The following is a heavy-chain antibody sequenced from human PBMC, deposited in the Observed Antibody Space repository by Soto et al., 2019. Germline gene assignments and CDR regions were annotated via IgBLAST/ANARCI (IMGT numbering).Heavy chain of an antibody. CDR2: VTANGGST. D-gene: IGHD2-21*02. V-gene: IGHV3-23*01. Sequence: EVQLLESGGGFVQPGGSLRLSCAATGFTFSVYAMTWVRQAPGKGLERVSAVTANGGSTYSADSVKGRFTISRDKYNNTLFLQMNSLRAEDTAVYYCASLGVGDWANYYYYYGMDVWGQGTTVTVSS. CDR3: ASLGVGDWANYYYYYGMDV. CDR1: GFTFSVYA. J-gene: IGHJ6*02.